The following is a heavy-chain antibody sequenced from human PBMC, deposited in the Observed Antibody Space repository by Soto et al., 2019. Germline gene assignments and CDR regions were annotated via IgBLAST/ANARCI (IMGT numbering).Heavy chain of an antibody. CDR3: AKDSGMITFGGVIAPSARDAFDI. V-gene: IGHV3-23*01. CDR1: GFTFSSYA. Sequence: GGSLRLSCAASGFTFSSYAMSWVRQAPGKGLEWVSAISGSGGSTYYADSVKGRFTISRDNSKNTLYLQMNSLRAEDTAVYYCAKDSGMITFGGVIAPSARDAFDIWGQGTMATVSS. D-gene: IGHD3-16*02. J-gene: IGHJ3*02. CDR2: ISGSGGST.